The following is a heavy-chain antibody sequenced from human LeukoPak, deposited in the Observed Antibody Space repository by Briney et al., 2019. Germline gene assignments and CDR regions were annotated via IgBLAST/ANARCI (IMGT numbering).Heavy chain of an antibody. CDR3: ARDQLDDSSGFDY. V-gene: IGHV3-30*03. J-gene: IGHJ4*02. Sequence: PPGGSLRLSCAASGFTFSSYGMHWVRQAPGKGLEWVAVISYDGSNKYYADSVKGRFTISRDNSKNTLYLQMNSLRAEDTAVYYCARDQLDDSSGFDYWGQGTLVTVSS. D-gene: IGHD3-22*01. CDR1: GFTFSSYG. CDR2: ISYDGSNK.